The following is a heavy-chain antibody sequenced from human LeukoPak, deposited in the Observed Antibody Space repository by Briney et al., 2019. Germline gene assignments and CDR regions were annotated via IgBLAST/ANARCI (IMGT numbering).Heavy chain of an antibody. D-gene: IGHD3-10*01. CDR3: PTVRSITMFRGVILLSPYPLYFDY. CDR2: FDTEDAET. V-gene: IGHV1-24*01. J-gene: IGHJ4*02. CDR1: GYTLTELS. Sequence: ASVKVSCKVSGYTLTELSMHWVRQAPGKGLEWMGGFDTEDAETIYAQKFQGRVTMTEDTSTDTAYMELSSLRSEDTAVYYCPTVRSITMFRGVILLSPYPLYFDYWGQGTLVTVSS.